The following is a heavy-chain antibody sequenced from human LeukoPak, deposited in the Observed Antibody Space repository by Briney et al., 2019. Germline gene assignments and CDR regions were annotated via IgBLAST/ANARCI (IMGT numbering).Heavy chain of an antibody. CDR2: IYYSGST. Sequence: KPSETLSLTCTVSGGSISSYYWSWIRQPPGKGLEWIGYIYYSGSTNYNPSLKSRVTISVDTSKNQFSLKLSSVTAADTAVYYCARDRPPGPNYDFWSGYPCYMDVWGKGTTVTVSS. V-gene: IGHV4-59*01. CDR1: GGSISSYY. J-gene: IGHJ6*03. D-gene: IGHD3-3*01. CDR3: ARDRPPGPNYDFWSGYPCYMDV.